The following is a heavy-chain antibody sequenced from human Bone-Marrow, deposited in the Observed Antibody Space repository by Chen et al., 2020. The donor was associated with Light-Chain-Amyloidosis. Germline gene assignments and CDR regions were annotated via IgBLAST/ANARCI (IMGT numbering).Heavy chain of an antibody. D-gene: IGHD5-12*01. CDR3: ARRRDGYNFDY. J-gene: IGHJ4*02. Sequence: EVQLAQSGPEVKKPGESLQTSCKGPGYTFPNYWIGWVRQMPGKGLEWMGVIYPDDSDARYSPSFEGQVTISADKSITTAYLQWRSLKASDTAMYYCARRRDGYNFDYWGQGTLVTVSS. V-gene: IGHV5-51*01. CDR2: IYPDDSDA. CDR1: GYTFPNYW.